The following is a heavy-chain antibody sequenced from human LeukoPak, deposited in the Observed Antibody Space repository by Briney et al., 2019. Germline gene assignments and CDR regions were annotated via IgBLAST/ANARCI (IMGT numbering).Heavy chain of an antibody. D-gene: IGHD6-13*01. V-gene: IGHV3-23*01. J-gene: IGHJ4*02. CDR3: AIIAAAGTNLDY. CDR2: ISGSGAST. Sequence: GGSLRLSCAASGFTFSSYAMSWVRQAPGKGLEWVSAISGSGASTYYADSVKGRFTISRDNSKNTLYLQMNSLRAEDTAVYYCAIIAAAGTNLDYWGQGTLVTVSS. CDR1: GFTFSSYA.